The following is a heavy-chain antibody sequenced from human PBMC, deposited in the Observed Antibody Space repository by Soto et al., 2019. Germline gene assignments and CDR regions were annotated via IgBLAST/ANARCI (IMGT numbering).Heavy chain of an antibody. CDR1: GFTFSSYS. CDR3: ARDSARKLGHRVFDY. CDR2: ISSSSSYI. D-gene: IGHD1-26*01. J-gene: IGHJ4*02. Sequence: GGSLRLSCAASGFTFSSYSMNWVRQAPGKGLEWVSSISSSSSYIYYADSVKGRFTISRDNAKNSLYLQMNSLRAEDRAMDYCARDSARKLGHRVFDYCGQGTMGTVSS. V-gene: IGHV3-21*01.